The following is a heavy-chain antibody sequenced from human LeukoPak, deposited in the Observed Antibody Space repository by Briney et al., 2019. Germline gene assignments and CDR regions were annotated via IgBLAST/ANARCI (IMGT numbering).Heavy chain of an antibody. CDR3: ARKVEAGLEAFDI. V-gene: IGHV1-69*13. CDR1: GGTFSSYA. D-gene: IGHD6-19*01. J-gene: IGHJ3*02. Sequence: SVKVSCPGSGGTFSSYAISWVGQAPRQGGGWMGGIIPIFGTANYAQKFQGRVTITADESTSTAYMELSSLRSEDTAVYYCARKVEAGLEAFDIWGQGTMVTVSS. CDR2: IIPIFGTA.